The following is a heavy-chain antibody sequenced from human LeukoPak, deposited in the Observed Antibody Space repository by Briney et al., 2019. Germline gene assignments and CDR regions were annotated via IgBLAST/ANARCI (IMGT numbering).Heavy chain of an antibody. Sequence: GGSLRLSCAASGFTFSSYWMHWVRQAPGKGLEWVAFIRYDGSNKYYADSVKGRFTISRDNSKNTLYLQMNSLRAEDTAVYYCAKLSGSYYYYYMDVWGKGTTVTVSS. D-gene: IGHD1-26*01. CDR1: GFTFSSYW. CDR2: IRYDGSNK. J-gene: IGHJ6*03. V-gene: IGHV3-30*02. CDR3: AKLSGSYYYYYMDV.